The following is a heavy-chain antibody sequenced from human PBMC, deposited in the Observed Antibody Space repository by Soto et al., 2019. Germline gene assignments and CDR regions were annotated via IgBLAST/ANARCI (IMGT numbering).Heavy chain of an antibody. CDR3: ASSGPFGELRSTLYYYYYGMDV. J-gene: IGHJ6*02. CDR2: IYYSGST. V-gene: IGHV4-59*01. Sequence: SETLSLTCTVSGGSISSYDWSWIRQPPGKGLEWIGYIYYSGSTNYNPSLKSRVTISVDTSKNQFSLKLSSVTAANTAVYYCASSGPFGELRSTLYYYYYGMDVWGQGTTVTVSS. CDR1: GGSISSYD. D-gene: IGHD3-10*01.